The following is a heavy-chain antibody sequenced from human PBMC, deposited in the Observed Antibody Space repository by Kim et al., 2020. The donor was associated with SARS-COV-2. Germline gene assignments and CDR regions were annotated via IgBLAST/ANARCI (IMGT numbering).Heavy chain of an antibody. CDR3: ARGDHPRYMIVLGGYFDY. J-gene: IGHJ4*02. Sequence: GGSLRLSCAASGFTFSSYEMNWVRQAPGKGLEWVSYISSSGSTIYYADSVKGRFTISRDNAKNSLYLQMNSLRAEDTAVYYCARGDHPRYMIVLGGYFDYWGQGTLVTVSS. CDR1: GFTFSSYE. CDR2: ISSSGSTI. D-gene: IGHD3-22*01. V-gene: IGHV3-48*03.